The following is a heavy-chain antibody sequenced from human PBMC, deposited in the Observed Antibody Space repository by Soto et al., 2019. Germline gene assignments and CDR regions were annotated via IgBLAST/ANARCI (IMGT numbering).Heavy chain of an antibody. J-gene: IGHJ4*02. CDR1: GITFSNFW. D-gene: IGHD6-13*01. CDR2: IKGDGSET. Sequence: EVQLVESGGGLVQPGGSLRLSCEVSGITFSNFWMGWVRQAPGKGLEWVAYIKGDGSETRYMDSVKGRFIISRDNAKNSLFLLMNRLGDEDTAVYYCARECWYGFDYCGQGTLVTVSS. CDR3: ARECWYGFDY. V-gene: IGHV3-7*01.